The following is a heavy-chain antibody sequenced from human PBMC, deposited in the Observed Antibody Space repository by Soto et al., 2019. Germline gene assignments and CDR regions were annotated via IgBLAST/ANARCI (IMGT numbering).Heavy chain of an antibody. V-gene: IGHV1-8*01. J-gene: IGHJ6*03. CDR1: GYTFTSYD. CDR3: ARGVLRSGYDVDYCYMEV. D-gene: IGHD5-12*01. Sequence: APVKVSCKASGYTFTSYDINWVRQATGQGLEWMGWMNPNSGNTGYAQKFQGRVTMTRNTSISTAYMELSSLRSEDTAVYYCARGVLRSGYDVDYCYMEVWGKGTTVTVSS. CDR2: MNPNSGNT.